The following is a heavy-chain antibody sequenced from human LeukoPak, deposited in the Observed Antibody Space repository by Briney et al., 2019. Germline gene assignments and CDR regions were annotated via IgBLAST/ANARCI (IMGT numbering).Heavy chain of an antibody. CDR3: AKDQVVVVPAAEPLYYYYYGMDV. Sequence: GGSLRLSCAASGFTVSSTYMSWVRQAPGKGLEWVSIIYSGGSTYYADSVKGRFTISRDKSKNTLYLQMNSLRAEDTAVYYCAKDQVVVVPAAEPLYYYYYGMDVWGQGTTVTVSS. CDR1: GFTVSSTY. J-gene: IGHJ6*02. CDR2: IYSGGST. V-gene: IGHV3-66*02. D-gene: IGHD2-2*01.